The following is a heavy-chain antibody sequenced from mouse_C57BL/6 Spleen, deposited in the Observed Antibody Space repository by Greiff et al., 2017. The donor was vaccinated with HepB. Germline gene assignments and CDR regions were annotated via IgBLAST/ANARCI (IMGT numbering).Heavy chain of an antibody. CDR3: ARNLGLYYFDY. J-gene: IGHJ2*01. CDR2: INPNNGGT. CDR1: GYTFTDYN. Sequence: VHVKQSGPELVKPGASVKMSCKASGYTFTDYNMHWVKQSHGKSLEWIGYINPNNGGTSYNQKFKGKATLTVNKSSSTAYMELRSLTSEDSAVYYCARNLGLYYFDYWGQGTTLTVSS. V-gene: IGHV1-22*01. D-gene: IGHD4-1*01.